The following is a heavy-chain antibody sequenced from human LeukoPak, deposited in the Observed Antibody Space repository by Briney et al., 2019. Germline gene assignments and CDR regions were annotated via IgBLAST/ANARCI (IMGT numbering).Heavy chain of an antibody. J-gene: IGHJ4*02. CDR3: AKDGYCSGGSCYQVDY. D-gene: IGHD2-15*01. V-gene: IGHV3-23*01. CDR1: GFTFSSYA. Sequence: PGGSLRLSCAASGFTFSSYAMSWVRQAPGKGLEWVSAISGSGGSTYYADSVKGRFTISRDNSKNKLYLQMNSLRAEDTAVYYCAKDGYCSGGSCYQVDYWGQGTLVTVSS. CDR2: ISGSGGST.